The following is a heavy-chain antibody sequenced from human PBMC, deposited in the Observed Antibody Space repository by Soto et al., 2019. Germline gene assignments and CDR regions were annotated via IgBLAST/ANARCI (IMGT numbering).Heavy chain of an antibody. V-gene: IGHV5-10-1*01. CDR3: ARLTCSSTTCYTGVGWLDP. D-gene: IGHD2-2*02. CDR1: GYSFTSYW. CDR2: IDPSDSYT. J-gene: IGHJ5*02. Sequence: GESLKISCKGSGYSFTSYWISWVRQMPGKGLEWMGRIDPSDSYTNYSPSFQGHVTISADKSISTAYLQWSSLKASDTAMYYCARLTCSSTTCYTGVGWLDPCGQGPLVTVSS.